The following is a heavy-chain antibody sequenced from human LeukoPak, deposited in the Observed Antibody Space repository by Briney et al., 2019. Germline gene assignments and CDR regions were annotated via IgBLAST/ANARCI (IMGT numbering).Heavy chain of an antibody. Sequence: ASVKVSCKASGYTFTSYAMHWVRQAPGQRLEWMGWINAGNGNTKYSQKFQGRVTITRDTSASTAYMELSSLRSEDTAVYYCAREDIVATRGIDPWGQGTLVTVSS. V-gene: IGHV1-3*01. CDR3: AREDIVATRGIDP. CDR1: GYTFTSYA. J-gene: IGHJ5*02. CDR2: INAGNGNT. D-gene: IGHD5-12*01.